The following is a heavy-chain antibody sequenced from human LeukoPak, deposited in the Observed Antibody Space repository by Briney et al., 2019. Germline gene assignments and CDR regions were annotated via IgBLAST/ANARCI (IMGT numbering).Heavy chain of an antibody. CDR2: ISSSGSGI. CDR1: GXTFSSYS. CDR3: ARSVRGAFDI. V-gene: IGHV3-48*04. D-gene: IGHD3-10*01. Sequence: GGSLRLSCAASGXTFSSYSMNWVRQAPGKGLEWLSHISSSGSGIFYADSVEGRFTISRDNAEKSVHLQMNSLRVEDTAVYYCARSVRGAFDIWGQGTMVTVSS. J-gene: IGHJ3*02.